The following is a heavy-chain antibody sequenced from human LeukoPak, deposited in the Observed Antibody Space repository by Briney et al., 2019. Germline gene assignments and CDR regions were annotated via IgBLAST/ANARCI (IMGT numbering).Heavy chain of an antibody. J-gene: IGHJ4*02. V-gene: IGHV3-21*01. Sequence: KPGGSLRLSCAASGFTFSSYSMNWVRQAPGKGLEWVSSISSSSSYIYYADSVKGRFTISRDNAKNSLYLQMNSLRAEDTAVYYCARDLLQTGKTGTTSGYWGQGTLVTVSS. CDR2: ISSSSSYI. D-gene: IGHD1-7*01. CDR3: ARDLLQTGKTGTTSGY. CDR1: GFTFSSYS.